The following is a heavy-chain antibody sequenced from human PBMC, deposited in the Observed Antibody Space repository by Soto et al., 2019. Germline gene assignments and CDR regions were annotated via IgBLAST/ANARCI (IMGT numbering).Heavy chain of an antibody. CDR2: IFSTDEK. CDR3: VRLLAPSSFYDMDV. V-gene: IGHV2-26*01. J-gene: IGHJ6*03. D-gene: IGHD3-3*02. CDR1: GFSLTNTRMG. Sequence: QVTLKESGPVLVKPTETLTLTCTVSGFSLTNTRMGVSWVRQPPGKALEWLAHIFSTDEKSYSTSLKSRLSVSKDIYKSQVVLTMTTMDPVDTATYYCVRLLAPSSFYDMDVWGKATTVTVSS.